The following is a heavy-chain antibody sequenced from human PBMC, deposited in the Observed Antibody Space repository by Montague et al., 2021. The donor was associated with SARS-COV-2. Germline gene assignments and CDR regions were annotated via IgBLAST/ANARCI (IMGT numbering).Heavy chain of an antibody. V-gene: IGHV3-30*18. J-gene: IGHJ4*02. D-gene: IGHD4-17*01. CDR3: ANLYGDYGREVDY. CDR1: GFTFSSYG. CDR2: ISYDGSNK. Sequence: SLRLSCAASGFTFSSYGMHWVRQAPGKGLEWVAVISYDGSNKYYADSVKGRFTISRDNSKNTLYLQMNSLRAEDTAVYYCANLYGDYGREVDYWGQGTLVTVSS.